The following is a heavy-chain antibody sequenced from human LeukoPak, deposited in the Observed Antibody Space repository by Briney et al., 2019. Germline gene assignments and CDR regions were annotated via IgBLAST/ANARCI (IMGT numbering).Heavy chain of an antibody. CDR1: GGSISSSSYY. CDR2: IYYSGST. V-gene: IGHV4-39*07. D-gene: IGHD6-13*01. J-gene: IGHJ5*02. Sequence: PSETLSLTCTVSGGSISSSSYYWGWIRQPPGKGLEWIGSIYYSGSTNYNPSLKSRVTISVDTSKNQFSLKLSSVTAADTAVYYCARAGGIAAAGKGFDPWGQGTLITVSS. CDR3: ARAGGIAAAGKGFDP.